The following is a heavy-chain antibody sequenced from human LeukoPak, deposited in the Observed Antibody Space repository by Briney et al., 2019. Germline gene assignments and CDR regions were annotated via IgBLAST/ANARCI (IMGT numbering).Heavy chain of an antibody. CDR3: ARGRDYVWGSYPHNRALDV. J-gene: IGHJ6*04. CDR1: GYTFTTYG. Sequence: GASVKVSCKASGYTFTTYGISWVRQAPGQGLEWMGWISAYNGNTNYAQKLQGRVTMTTDTSTSTAYMELRSLRSDDTAVYYCARGRDYVWGSYPHNRALDVWGKGTTVTISS. CDR2: ISAYNGNT. D-gene: IGHD3-16*02. V-gene: IGHV1-18*01.